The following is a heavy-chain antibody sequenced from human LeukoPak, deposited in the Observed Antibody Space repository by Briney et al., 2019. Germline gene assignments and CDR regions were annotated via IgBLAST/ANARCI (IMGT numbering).Heavy chain of an antibody. CDR2: IHYGGST. CDR3: ARSTVTAWANWFDF. J-gene: IGHJ4*02. D-gene: IGHD4-17*01. Sequence: PSETLSLTCTVSGVSISSYDWAWVRQPPGEGLEWVGYIHYGGSTYYNPSLKSRVTTSVDTSKHQFSLKLNSVTAADTAVYYCARSTVTAWANWFDFWGQGTLATVSS. V-gene: IGHV4-59*01. CDR1: GVSISSYD.